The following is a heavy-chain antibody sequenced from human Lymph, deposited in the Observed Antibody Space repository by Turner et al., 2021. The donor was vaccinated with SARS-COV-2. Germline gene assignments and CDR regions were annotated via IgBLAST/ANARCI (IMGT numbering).Heavy chain of an antibody. CDR2: FYKIGSI. J-gene: IGHJ6*02. D-gene: IGHD1-1*01. CDR1: GGSISSTF. Sequence: QVQLQESGPGLVRPSETLSLTCTVPGGSISSTFWSWIRQSPGRGLEWIGYFYKIGSIDYNPTLRSRVTISVDTSKNQLSLNLISVTAADTAVYYCARHQGSTSGYDHGMNVWGQGTAVIVSS. CDR3: ARHQGSTSGYDHGMNV. V-gene: IGHV4-59*08.